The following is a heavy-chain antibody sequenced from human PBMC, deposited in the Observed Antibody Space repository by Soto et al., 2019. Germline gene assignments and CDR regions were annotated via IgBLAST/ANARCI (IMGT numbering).Heavy chain of an antibody. CDR3: ARVFDAFDS. CDR2: IYTGGST. J-gene: IGHJ3*02. CDR1: GFIVSTNC. Sequence: VQLVESGGGLIQPGGSLRLSFAASGFIVSTNCMTWVRQAPGKGLECVSVIYTGGSTYYADSEKGRLTISRDNSNNPLYLQMNSLRAEDTAVYYCARVFDAFDSWGQGTMGTVSS. V-gene: IGHV3-53*01.